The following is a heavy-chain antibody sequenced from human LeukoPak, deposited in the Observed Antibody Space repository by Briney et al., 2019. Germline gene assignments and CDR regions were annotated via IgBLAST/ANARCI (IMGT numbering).Heavy chain of an antibody. CDR2: MNPNSGNT. J-gene: IGHJ5*02. D-gene: IGHD3-16*02. CDR3: ARDDVWGSYRS. CDR1: EYTFTSYD. V-gene: IGHV1-8*01. Sequence: AASVKVSCKASEYTFTSYDFNWVRQATGQGLEWMGWMNPNSGNTGYAQKFQGRVTMTRDTPTRTAYMELSSLRSEDTAVYYCARDDVWGSYRSWGQGTLVTVSS.